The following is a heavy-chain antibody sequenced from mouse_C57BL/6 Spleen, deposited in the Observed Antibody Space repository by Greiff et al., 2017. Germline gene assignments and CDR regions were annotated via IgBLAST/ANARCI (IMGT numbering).Heavy chain of an antibody. Sequence: VQLQQPGPELVKPGASVKMSCKASGYTFTDYNMHWVKQSHGKSLEWIGDINPNNGGTSYNQKFKGKATLTVIKSSSTAYMELRSLTSEYSAVYYCARLVDSSCYRFDYWGQGTTLTVSS. D-gene: IGHD3-2*02. V-gene: IGHV1-22*01. CDR1: GYTFTDYN. CDR3: ARLVDSSCYRFDY. CDR2: INPNNGGT. J-gene: IGHJ2*01.